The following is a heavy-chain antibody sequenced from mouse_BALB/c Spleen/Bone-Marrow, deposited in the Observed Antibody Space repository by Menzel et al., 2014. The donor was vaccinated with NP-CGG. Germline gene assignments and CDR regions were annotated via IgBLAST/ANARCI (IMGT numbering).Heavy chain of an antibody. Sequence: QVQLKESGAELMKPGASVKISCMATGYTFRNYWIEWVKQRPGHGLEWIGEIFPGSGSTDYNENFKGKATFTADTSSNTAYMQLSSLTSADSAVYYCARVIYWYLDVWGAGTTVTVSS. CDR3: ARVIYWYLDV. J-gene: IGHJ1*01. V-gene: IGHV1-9*01. CDR2: IFPGSGST. CDR1: GYTFRNYW.